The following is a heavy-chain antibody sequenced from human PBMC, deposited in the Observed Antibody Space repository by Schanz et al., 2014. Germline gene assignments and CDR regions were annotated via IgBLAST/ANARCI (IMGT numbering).Heavy chain of an antibody. Sequence: EVQLLESGGALEQPGGSLRLSCAASGITFSDYAMSWVRQAPGKGLEWVSIIYPDGSTNYGDSMKGRFTVSRDEWKNTLYLQMNSLRAEDTAVYYCARKTDSSGTGDYWGQGTLVTVSS. J-gene: IGHJ4*02. CDR3: ARKTDSSGTGDY. V-gene: IGHV3-23*03. CDR1: GITFSDYA. CDR2: IIYPDGST. D-gene: IGHD6-19*01.